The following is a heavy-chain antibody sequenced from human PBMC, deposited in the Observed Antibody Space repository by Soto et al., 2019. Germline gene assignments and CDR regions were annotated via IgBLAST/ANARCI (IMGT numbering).Heavy chain of an antibody. D-gene: IGHD3-22*01. CDR3: ARDSSGRHDY. J-gene: IGHJ4*02. CDR2: IYYGGAT. Sequence: SETLSLTCTVSGGSLRSGSYYWSWIRQPPGKGLEWIGYIYYGGATTYNASLKSRVTISVDTSKNQFFLKVNSLTAADTAVYFCARDSSGRHDYWGQGTPVTVSS. CDR1: GGSLRSGSYY. V-gene: IGHV4-61*01.